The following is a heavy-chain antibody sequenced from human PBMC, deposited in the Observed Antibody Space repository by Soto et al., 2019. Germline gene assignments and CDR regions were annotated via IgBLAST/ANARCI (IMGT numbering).Heavy chain of an antibody. Sequence: GGSLRLSGAASGFTFSDHYIDWVRQAPWKGLEWVGRTRNKANSYTTEYAASVKGRFTISRDDSKNSLYLQMNSLKTEDTAVYYFYRGGYCSSTSCYTDYYGMDVWGQGTTVTFSS. V-gene: IGHV3-72*01. CDR3: YRGGYCSSTSCYTDYYGMDV. CDR1: GFTFSDHY. J-gene: IGHJ6*02. D-gene: IGHD2-2*02. CDR2: TRNKANSYTT.